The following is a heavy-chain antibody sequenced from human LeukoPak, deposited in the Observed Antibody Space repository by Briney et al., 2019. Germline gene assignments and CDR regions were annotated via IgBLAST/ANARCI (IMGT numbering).Heavy chain of an antibody. D-gene: IGHD3-10*01. CDR3: ARLGFGEYYFDY. V-gene: IGHV4-39*01. CDR2: IYYSGST. CDR1: GGSISSSSYY. J-gene: IGHJ4*02. Sequence: KPSENLSLNCTVSGGSISSSSYYWGWIRQPPGEGLEWIGSIYYSGSTYYNPSLKSRVTISVDTSKNQFSLKLSSVTAADTAVYYCARLGFGEYYFDYWGQGTLVTVSS.